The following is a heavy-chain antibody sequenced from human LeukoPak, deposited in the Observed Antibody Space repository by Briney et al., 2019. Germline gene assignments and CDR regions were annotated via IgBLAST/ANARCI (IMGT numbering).Heavy chain of an antibody. J-gene: IGHJ2*01. Sequence: TGGSLRLSCAASGLTFSTYGMHWVRQAPGKGLVWVSRLNTDGSTTDYADSVKGRFSISRDNAKNTLYLQMNSLRVEDTAVYYCARDQVLWWKPVGNFDLWGRGTLVTVSS. CDR1: GLTFSTYG. CDR2: LNTDGSTT. V-gene: IGHV3-74*01. CDR3: ARDQVLWWKPVGNFDL. D-gene: IGHD2-21*01.